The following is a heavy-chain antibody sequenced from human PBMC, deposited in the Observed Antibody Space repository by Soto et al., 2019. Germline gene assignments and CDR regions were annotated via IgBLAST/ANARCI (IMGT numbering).Heavy chain of an antibody. D-gene: IGHD3-22*01. V-gene: IGHV3-23*01. Sequence: GGSLRLSCAASGFTFSSYAMSWVRQAPGKGLEWVSAISGSGGGTYYADSVKGRFTISRDNSKNTLYLQMNSLRAEDTAVYYCAKHPDPYYYDSSGPHGAFDIWGQGTMVTVSS. CDR2: ISGSGGGT. CDR1: GFTFSSYA. CDR3: AKHPDPYYYDSSGPHGAFDI. J-gene: IGHJ3*02.